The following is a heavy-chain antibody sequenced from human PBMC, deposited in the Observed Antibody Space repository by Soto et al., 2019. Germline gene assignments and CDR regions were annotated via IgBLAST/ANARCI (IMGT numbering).Heavy chain of an antibody. Sequence: PGESLKISCKASGYIFIDYWIGWVRQMPGKGLEWMGIVYPRDSDTRYSPSFQGQVTISADRSTGTAFLQWRNLKASDTALYYCARPPLPGYSIHFNSWGQGTLVTVSS. V-gene: IGHV5-51*01. D-gene: IGHD2-15*01. CDR3: ARPPLPGYSIHFNS. CDR2: VYPRDSDT. CDR1: GYIFIDYW. J-gene: IGHJ4*02.